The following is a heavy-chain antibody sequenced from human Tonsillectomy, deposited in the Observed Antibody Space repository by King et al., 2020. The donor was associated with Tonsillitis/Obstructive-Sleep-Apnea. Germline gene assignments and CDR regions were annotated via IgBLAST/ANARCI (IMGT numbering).Heavy chain of an antibody. CDR3: AQEGGDAFDI. J-gene: IGHJ3*02. CDR1: GGSISNYY. V-gene: IGHV4-59*08. CDR2: IHYSGGT. Sequence: VQLQESGPGLVKPSETLSLTCTVSGGSISNYYWSWIRQPPGKGLEWIGYIHYSGGTKYNPSLKSRVTISVDTSKNQFSLKVSSVTAADTAVYYCAQEGGDAFDIWGQGTMVTVSS.